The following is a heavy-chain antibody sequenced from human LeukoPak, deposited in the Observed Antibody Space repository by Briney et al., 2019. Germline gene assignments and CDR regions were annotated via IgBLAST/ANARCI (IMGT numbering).Heavy chain of an antibody. Sequence: GGSVRLSCAASGFTFSSYGMHWVRQAPGKGLEWVALMWYDGSNKVYADCVKGRFTISRDYSENTVYLQMNSLSGEHRAVYYCAKDYGFISPYCYCDLWGRGTLVTVSS. CDR3: AKDYGFISPYCYCDL. J-gene: IGHJ2*01. D-gene: IGHD2/OR15-2a*01. CDR1: GFTFSSYG. V-gene: IGHV3-30*02. CDR2: MWYDGSNK.